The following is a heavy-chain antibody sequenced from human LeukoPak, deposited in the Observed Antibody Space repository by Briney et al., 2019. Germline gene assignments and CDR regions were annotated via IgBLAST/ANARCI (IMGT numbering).Heavy chain of an antibody. V-gene: IGHV3-23*01. CDR2: ISGSGGST. CDR1: GFTFSSYA. D-gene: IGHD6-6*01. Sequence: GGSLRLSCAASGFTFSSYAMSWVRQAPGKGLEWVSAISGSGGSTYYADSVKGRFTISRDNSKNTLYLQMNSLGAEDTAVYYCAKDVYSSSDGYFDYWGQGTLVTVSS. CDR3: AKDVYSSSDGYFDY. J-gene: IGHJ4*02.